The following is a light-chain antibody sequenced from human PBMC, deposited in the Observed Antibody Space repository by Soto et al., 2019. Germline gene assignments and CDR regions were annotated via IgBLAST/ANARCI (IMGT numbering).Light chain of an antibody. Sequence: EIVLTQSPGTLSFSPGERATLSCRASQSVSSYLAWYQQKPGQAPRLLIYDASNRATGIPARFSGSGSGTDFTLTISSLEPEDFAVYYCQQRSNWPRTFGQGTKV. CDR2: DAS. V-gene: IGKV3-11*01. J-gene: IGKJ1*01. CDR1: QSVSSY. CDR3: QQRSNWPRT.